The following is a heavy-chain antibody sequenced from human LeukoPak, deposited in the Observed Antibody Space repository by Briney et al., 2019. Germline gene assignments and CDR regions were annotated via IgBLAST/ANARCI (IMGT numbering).Heavy chain of an antibody. CDR1: GFTFSDYY. D-gene: IGHD2-2*01. CDR2: ISSSDSTI. CDR3: ARADCSSTSCYELDY. Sequence: GGSMRLSCAGSGFTFSDYYMSWIRQAPGKGREWVSYISSSDSTIKYTDSVKGRFTISRDNAKNSLFLQMHSLRADDPAVYYCARADCSSTSCYELDYWGQGTLVTVSS. V-gene: IGHV3-11*04. J-gene: IGHJ4*02.